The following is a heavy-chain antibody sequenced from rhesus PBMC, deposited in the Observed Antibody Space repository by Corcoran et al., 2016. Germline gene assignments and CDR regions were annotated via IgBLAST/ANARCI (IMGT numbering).Heavy chain of an antibody. V-gene: IGHV4-160*01. Sequence: QVQLQESGPGLVKPSETRSLTCAVSGGSISSYYWSWNRQAQGNGLEWIGRIYVRAASTAYNPSLKSRITISTDTDKSQFALTPSSVSAADTAVYCCARGDPPHFDSWGQGVLVTVSS. CDR3: ARGDPPHFDS. CDR2: IYVRAAST. J-gene: IGHJ4*01. D-gene: IGHD6-19*01. CDR1: GGSISSYY.